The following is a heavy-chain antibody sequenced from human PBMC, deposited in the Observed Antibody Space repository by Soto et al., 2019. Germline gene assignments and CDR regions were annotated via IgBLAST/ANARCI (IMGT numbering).Heavy chain of an antibody. D-gene: IGHD6-19*01. CDR2: IRQDGSEK. CDR3: ARGRGWLFDI. V-gene: IGHV3-7*01. Sequence: EVQLVESGGDLVQPGGSLRLSCVASAFSSSTSWMSWFRQAPGKGPEWVAIIRQDGSEKYYVESVKGRFTISRDSARDSLSLQMNSLRVEDTAVYYCARGRGWLFDIWGPGTQVTVSS. J-gene: IGHJ4*02. CDR1: AFSSSTSW.